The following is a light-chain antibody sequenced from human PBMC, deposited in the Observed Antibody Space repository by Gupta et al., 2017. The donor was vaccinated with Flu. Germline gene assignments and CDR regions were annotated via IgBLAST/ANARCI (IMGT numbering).Light chain of an antibody. CDR3: QLWDSYSDHVI. V-gene: IGLV3-21*02. J-gene: IGLJ2*01. Sequence: SYVLTQPPSVPVAPRQTARITCGADNIGSKSVHWYQQRPGQAPVLIVYDDNDRPSGVPERFSGSNSGHTAILTISRVEAGDEADYYCQLWDSYSDHVIFGGGTKLTVL. CDR2: DDN. CDR1: NIGSKS.